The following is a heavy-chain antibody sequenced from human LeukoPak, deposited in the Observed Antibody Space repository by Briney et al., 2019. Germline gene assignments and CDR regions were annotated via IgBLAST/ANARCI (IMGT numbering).Heavy chain of an antibody. CDR2: ISSSSYI. D-gene: IGHD3-10*01. V-gene: IGHV3-21*01. Sequence: GGSLRLSCAASGFTFSSYSMTWVRQAPGKGLEWVSSISSSSYIYYADSVKGRFTISRDNAKNSLYLQMNSLRAEDTAVYYCARDSGPLAFDIWGQGTMVTVSS. J-gene: IGHJ3*02. CDR3: ARDSGPLAFDI. CDR1: GFTFSSYS.